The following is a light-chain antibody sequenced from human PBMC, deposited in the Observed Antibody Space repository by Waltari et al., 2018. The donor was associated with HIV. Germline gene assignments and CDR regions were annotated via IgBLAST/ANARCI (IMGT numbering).Light chain of an antibody. CDR3: QQYNSYPIT. J-gene: IGKJ5*01. CDR2: AAS. V-gene: IGKV1D-16*01. CDR1: QGISSW. Sequence: DIQMTQSPSSLSASIGDRVTITCRANQGISSWLAWYQQKPDKAPKSLIYAASNLQSGVPSRFSGSGSGTDFALTINSLQPEDFATYYCQQYNSYPITFGQGTRLEIK.